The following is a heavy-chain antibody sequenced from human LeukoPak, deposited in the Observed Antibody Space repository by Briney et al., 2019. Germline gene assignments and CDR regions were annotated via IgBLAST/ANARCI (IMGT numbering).Heavy chain of an antibody. CDR1: GFTFSSYA. CDR3: ARDVYMGMDSSGFLSH. V-gene: IGHV3-30-3*01. CDR2: ISHDGSNK. Sequence: PGGSLRLSCAASGFTFSSYAMPWVRQAPGKGLEWVAVISHDGSNKYYTDSVKGRFTFSRDNSKNTLYLRMNSLRAEDTAVYYCARDVYMGMDSSGFLSHWGQGTLVTVS. D-gene: IGHD3-22*01. J-gene: IGHJ4*02.